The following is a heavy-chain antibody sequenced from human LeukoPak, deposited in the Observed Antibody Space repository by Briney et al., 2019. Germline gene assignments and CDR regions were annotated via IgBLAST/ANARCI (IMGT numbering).Heavy chain of an antibody. V-gene: IGHV3-49*03. D-gene: IGHD1-1*01. CDR1: GFTFGDYA. Sequence: GGSLRLSCTASGFTFGDYAMSWIRQAPGKGLEWEGFIRSKAYGETADYAASVKGRFTISRDDSKAIAYLQMNSLKTEDTAVYHCTRDRGAYNLYDYWGQGTLVTVSS. CDR3: TRDRGAYNLYDY. J-gene: IGHJ4*02. CDR2: IRSKAYGETA.